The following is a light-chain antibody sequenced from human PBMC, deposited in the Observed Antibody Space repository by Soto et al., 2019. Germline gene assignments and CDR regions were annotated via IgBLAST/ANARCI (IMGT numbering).Light chain of an antibody. CDR1: SSNIGSNY. CDR2: RNN. J-gene: IGLJ3*02. CDR3: AAWDDSLSGWV. V-gene: IGLV1-47*01. Sequence: QSVLTQPPSASGTPGQRVTISFSGSSSNIGSNYVYWYQQLPGTAPKLLIYRNNQRPSGVPDRFSGSKSGTSASLAISGLRSEDEADYYCAAWDDSLSGWVFGGETKLTVL.